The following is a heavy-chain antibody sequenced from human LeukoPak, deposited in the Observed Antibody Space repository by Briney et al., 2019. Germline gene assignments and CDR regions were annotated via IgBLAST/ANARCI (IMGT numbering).Heavy chain of an antibody. V-gene: IGHV4-34*01. Sequence: PSDTLPLTCAVYSCPFSGYYWSWIRQSPGKGLEWIGEINHSRSTNYNPSLKSGITVLVDTNKNQFFLQLRSVTAADTAMYYCAGNRADGSGTYYQKNPLNFDSWGQGTLVTVSS. D-gene: IGHD3-10*01. J-gene: IGHJ4*02. CDR3: AGNRADGSGTYYQKNPLNFDS. CDR2: INHSRST. CDR1: SCPFSGYY.